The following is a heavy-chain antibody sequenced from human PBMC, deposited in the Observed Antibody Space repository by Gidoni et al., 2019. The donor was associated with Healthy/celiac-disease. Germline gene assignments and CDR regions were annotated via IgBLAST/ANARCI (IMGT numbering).Heavy chain of an antibody. Sequence: QVQLQQWGAGLLKPSETLSLTCAVYGGSFSGYYWSWIRQPPGKGLEWIGEINHSGSTNYNPALKSRVTISVDTSKNQFSLKLSSVTAADTAVYYCARGGVRYFDWLLFYYWGQGTLVTVSS. J-gene: IGHJ4*02. D-gene: IGHD3-9*01. CDR1: GGSFSGYY. CDR3: ARGGVRYFDWLLFYY. CDR2: INHSGST. V-gene: IGHV4-34*01.